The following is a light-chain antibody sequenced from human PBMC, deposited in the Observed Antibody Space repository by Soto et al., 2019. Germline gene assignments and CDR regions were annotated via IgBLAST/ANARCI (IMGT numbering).Light chain of an antibody. CDR3: QKSYRPVFT. J-gene: IGKJ3*01. CDR2: AAS. CDR1: QNIDRD. Sequence: DIQVTQSPSSLSASVGDRVTITCRASQNIDRDLNWYQQKPGKAPKLLIFAASSLQRGVPARFSGSGSGTGFHLHINSLQTYCFGTYFCQKSYRPVFTFGPGNKVDF. V-gene: IGKV1-39*01.